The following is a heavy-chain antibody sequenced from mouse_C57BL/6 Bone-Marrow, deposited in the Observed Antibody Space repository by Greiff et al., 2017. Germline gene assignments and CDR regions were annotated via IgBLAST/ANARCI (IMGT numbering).Heavy chain of an antibody. Sequence: QVQLQQPGAELVKPGASVKLSCKASGYTFTSYWMQWVKQRPGQGLEWIGEIDPSDSYTNYNQKFKGKATLTVVTSSSTAYMQLSSLTSEDSAVYYCARLDGYHWYFDVWGTGTTVTVSS. CDR1: GYTFTSYW. CDR2: IDPSDSYT. J-gene: IGHJ1*03. CDR3: ARLDGYHWYFDV. V-gene: IGHV1-50*01. D-gene: IGHD2-3*01.